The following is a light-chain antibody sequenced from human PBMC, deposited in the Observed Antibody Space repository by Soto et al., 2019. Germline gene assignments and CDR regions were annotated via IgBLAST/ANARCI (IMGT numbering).Light chain of an antibody. Sequence: EIVLTQSPATLSLSPGERATLSCRASQSVSSYLAWYQQKPGQAPRLLIYDASNRATGIPARFSGSGSVTDFTLTISSLEPEDVAVYYCQQRSNWPPYTFGQGTKLESK. CDR3: QQRSNWPPYT. J-gene: IGKJ2*01. V-gene: IGKV3-11*01. CDR2: DAS. CDR1: QSVSSY.